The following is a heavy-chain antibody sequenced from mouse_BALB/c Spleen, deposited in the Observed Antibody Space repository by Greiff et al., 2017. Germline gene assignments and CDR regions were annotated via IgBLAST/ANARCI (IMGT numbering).Heavy chain of an antibody. J-gene: IGHJ2*01. CDR1: GFTFSSYD. CDR2: ISSGGSYT. CDR3: ARHSGAYGYGN. Sequence: EVKLMESGGGLVKPGGSLKLSCAASGFTFSSYDMSWVRQTPEKRLEWVATISSGGSYTYYPDSVKGRFTISRDNAKNTLYLQMSSLRSEDTAMYYCARHSGAYGYGNWGQGTTLTVSS. D-gene: IGHD2-2*01. V-gene: IGHV5-9-3*01.